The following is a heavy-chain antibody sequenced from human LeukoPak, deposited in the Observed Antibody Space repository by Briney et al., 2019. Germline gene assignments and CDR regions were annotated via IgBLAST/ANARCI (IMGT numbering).Heavy chain of an antibody. CDR2: NYYSGST. CDR1: GGSINNYY. J-gene: IGHJ5*02. D-gene: IGHD3-22*01. Sequence: SETLSLTCTVSGGSINNYYWSWIRQPPGKGLEWIGYNYYSGSTNYNPSPKSRVTISVDTSKNQFSLKLSSVTAADTAVYYCARRQSTYHYDSSGYYFWFDPWGQGTLVTVSS. CDR3: ARRQSTYHYDSSGYYFWFDP. V-gene: IGHV4-59*08.